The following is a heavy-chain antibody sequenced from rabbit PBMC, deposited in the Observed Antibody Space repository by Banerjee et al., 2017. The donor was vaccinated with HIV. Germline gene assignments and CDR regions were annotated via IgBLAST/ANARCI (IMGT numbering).Heavy chain of an antibody. Sequence: QSLEESGGGLVQPEGSLTLTCKASGFDFSSSYYMCWVRQAPGKGLEWIACINTSSGNTVYASWAKGRFTISKTSSTTVTLQMTSLTAADTATYFCARDAGGDGYSNDLWGPGTLVTVS. CDR2: INTSSGNT. J-gene: IGHJ6*01. V-gene: IGHV1S40*01. CDR1: GFDFSSSYY. D-gene: IGHD7-1*01. CDR3: ARDAGGDGYSNDL.